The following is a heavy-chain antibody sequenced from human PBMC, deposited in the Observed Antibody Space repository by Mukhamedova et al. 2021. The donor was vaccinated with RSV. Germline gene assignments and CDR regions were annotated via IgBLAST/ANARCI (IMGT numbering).Heavy chain of an antibody. CDR2: IYSSGST. J-gene: IGHJ4*02. CDR3: ARNRGSSWHATFDN. V-gene: IGHV4-4*07. D-gene: IGHD6-13*01. Sequence: AGKGLEWIGHIYSSGSTNYNPSLKSRVTMSVDTSKNQFSLKLSSVTAADTAVYYCARNRGSSWHATFDNWGQGTLVTVSS.